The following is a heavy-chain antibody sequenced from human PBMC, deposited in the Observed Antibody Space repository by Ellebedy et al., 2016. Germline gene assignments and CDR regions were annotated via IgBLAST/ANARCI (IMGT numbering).Heavy chain of an antibody. D-gene: IGHD5-18*01. CDR2: IYPGDSES. CDR3: ARLDTTMVMVFDY. J-gene: IGHJ4*02. V-gene: IGHV5-51*01. CDR1: GYSFTSYW. Sequence: GESLKISXKGSGYSFTSYWIGWVRQMPGKGLEWMGIIYPGDSESRYSPSFQGQVTISADKSITTAYLQWSSLKVSDTAIYYCARLDTTMVMVFDYWGQGTLVTVSS.